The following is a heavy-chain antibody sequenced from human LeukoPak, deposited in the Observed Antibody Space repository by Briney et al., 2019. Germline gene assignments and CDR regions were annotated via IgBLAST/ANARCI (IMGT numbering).Heavy chain of an antibody. CDR3: GRVFYSSNWNLFAP. J-gene: IGHJ5*02. D-gene: IGHD6-13*01. CDR1: GGSISSYY. Sequence: SETLSLTCTVSGGSISSYYWSWIRQPPGKGLEWIGYISYSGSTNYNPSLNSRVTISVDTSKNQFSLKLTSVTAADTAVYYCGRVFYSSNWNLFAPWGQETLVTVSS. CDR2: ISYSGST. V-gene: IGHV4-59*01.